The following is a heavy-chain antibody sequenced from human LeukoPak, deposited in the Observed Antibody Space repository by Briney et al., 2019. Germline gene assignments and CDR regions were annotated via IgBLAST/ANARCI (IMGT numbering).Heavy chain of an antibody. CDR3: ATTLVLGIRGAFDI. CDR2: INTNTGNP. J-gene: IGHJ3*02. Sequence: ASVKVSCKASGYTFTSYAINRVRQAPGQGLEWMGWINTNTGNPTYAQGFTDFVFSLDTSVSTAYLQISSLKAEDTAVYYCATTLVLGIRGAFDIWGQGTMVTVSS. D-gene: IGHD1-14*01. CDR1: GYTFTSYA. V-gene: IGHV7-4-1*02.